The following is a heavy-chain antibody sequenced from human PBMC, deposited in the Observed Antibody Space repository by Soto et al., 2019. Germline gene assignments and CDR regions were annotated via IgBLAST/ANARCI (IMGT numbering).Heavy chain of an antibody. J-gene: IGHJ3*02. CDR3: ASWTTVTTERFDAFDI. CDR1: GVTISSVGYS. Sequence: TLSPPSTVSGVTISSVGYSLRWLLQATGKGLEWIGYIYHSGSTYYNPSLKSRVTISVDRSKNQASLKLSSVTAADTAVYYCASWTTVTTERFDAFDIWGQGTMVTVSS. CDR2: IYHSGST. D-gene: IGHD4-17*01. V-gene: IGHV4-30-2*02.